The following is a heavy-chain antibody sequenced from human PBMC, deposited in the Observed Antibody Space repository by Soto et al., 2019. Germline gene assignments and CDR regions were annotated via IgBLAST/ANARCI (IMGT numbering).Heavy chain of an antibody. CDR2: ISYDGSNK. CDR1: GFTFSSYG. J-gene: IGHJ4*02. CDR3: AKAPEYGDQRSPFDY. V-gene: IGHV3-30*18. D-gene: IGHD4-17*01. Sequence: QVQLVESGGGVVQPGRSLRLSCAASGFTFSSYGMHWVRQAPGKGLEWVAVISYDGSNKYYADSVKGRFTISRDNSKNPLYLQMNSLTAEDTAVYYCAKAPEYGDQRSPFDYWGQGTLVTVSS.